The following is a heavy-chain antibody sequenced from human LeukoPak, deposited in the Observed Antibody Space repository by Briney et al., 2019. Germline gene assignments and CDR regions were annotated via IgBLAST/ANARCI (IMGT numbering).Heavy chain of an antibody. CDR1: GFTFSSYA. D-gene: IGHD3-22*01. V-gene: IGHV3-23*01. CDR3: AKGLGYYYDSSGYAFDY. Sequence: PGGSLRLSCAASGFTFSSYAMSWVRQAPGKGLEWVSAISGSGGSTYYADSVKGRFTISRDNSKNTLYLQMNSLRAEDTAVCYCAKGLGYYYDSSGYAFDYWGQGTLVTVSS. J-gene: IGHJ4*02. CDR2: ISGSGGST.